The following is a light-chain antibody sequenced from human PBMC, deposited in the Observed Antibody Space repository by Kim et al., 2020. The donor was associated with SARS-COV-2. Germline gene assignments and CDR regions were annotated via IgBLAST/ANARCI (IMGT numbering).Light chain of an antibody. CDR2: YDS. Sequence: APGKTARITCGGNDIGIKRVKWYQHKPGQAPLLVIYYDSDRPSGIPERCSAAAGGNTATFTSSGVDAGDEVDYYCQVWDSSSDHYVFGDGTKVTVL. V-gene: IGLV3-21*01. CDR3: QVWDSSSDHYV. J-gene: IGLJ1*01. CDR1: DIGIKR.